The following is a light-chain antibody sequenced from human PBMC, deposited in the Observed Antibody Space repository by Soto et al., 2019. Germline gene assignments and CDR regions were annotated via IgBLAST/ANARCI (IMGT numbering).Light chain of an antibody. CDR2: DTS. Sequence: VLNKSPPTVSVSPREDAICSCRASQGIGDTLAWYQHKPGQTPRLLIYDTSTRATGVPTRFSGSRSGAEFTLTINSLQSEDFAVYYCQPYNNWPLTFGGGTKVDIK. CDR1: QGIGDT. CDR3: QPYNNWPLT. V-gene: IGKV3-15*01. J-gene: IGKJ4*01.